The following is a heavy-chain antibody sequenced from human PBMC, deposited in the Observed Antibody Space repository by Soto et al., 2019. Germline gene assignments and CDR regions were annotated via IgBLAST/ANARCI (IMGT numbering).Heavy chain of an antibody. CDR2: IYHSGST. J-gene: IGHJ2*01. Sequence: PSETLSLTCAVSGGSISSGGYSWSWIRQPPGKGLEWIGYIYHSGSTYYNPSLKGRVTISVDRSKNQFSLKLSSVTAADTAVYYCARKLWDWYFDLWGRGTLVTVSS. D-gene: IGHD3-16*01. CDR1: GGSISSGGYS. V-gene: IGHV4-30-2*01. CDR3: ARKLWDWYFDL.